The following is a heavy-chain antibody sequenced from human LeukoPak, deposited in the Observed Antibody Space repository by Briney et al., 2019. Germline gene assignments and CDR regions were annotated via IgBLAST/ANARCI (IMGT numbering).Heavy chain of an antibody. V-gene: IGHV5-10-1*01. J-gene: IGHJ5*02. CDR1: GYSFTSYW. CDR2: IDPSDSYI. Sequence: GESLKISCKGSGYSFTSYWISWVRQMPGKGLEWMGRIDPSDSYINYSPSFQGHVTISADKSISTAYLQWSSLKASDTAMYYCARRVGATGWFDPWGQGTLVTVSS. CDR3: ARRVGATGWFDP. D-gene: IGHD1-26*01.